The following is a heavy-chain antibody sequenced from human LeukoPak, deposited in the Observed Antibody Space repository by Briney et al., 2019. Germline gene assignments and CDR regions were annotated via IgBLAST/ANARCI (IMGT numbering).Heavy chain of an antibody. CDR2: IRYGGSNK. CDR1: GFTFSSYG. V-gene: IGHV3-30*02. D-gene: IGHD4-17*01. Sequence: GGSLRLSCAASGFTFSSYGMHWVRQAPGKGLEWVSFIRYGGSNKYYADSVKGRFTISRDNSKNTLYLQMNSLRAEDTAVYYCARVVDYGDQRGAFDIWGQGTMVTVSS. J-gene: IGHJ3*02. CDR3: ARVVDYGDQRGAFDI.